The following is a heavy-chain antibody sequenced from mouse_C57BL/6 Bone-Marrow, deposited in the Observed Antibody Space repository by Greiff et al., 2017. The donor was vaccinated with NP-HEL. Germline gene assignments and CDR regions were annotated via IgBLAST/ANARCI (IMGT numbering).Heavy chain of an antibody. V-gene: IGHV1-80*01. CDR1: GYAFSSYW. D-gene: IGHD1-1*01. J-gene: IGHJ1*03. CDR2: IYPGDGDT. CDR3: ARAVVLRRYWYCDV. Sequence: QVQLQQSGAELVKPGASVKISCKASGYAFSSYWMNWVKQRPGKGLEWIGQIYPGDGDTNYNGKFKGKATLTADKSSSTAYMQLSSLTSEDSAVYFCARAVVLRRYWYCDVWGTGTTVTVSS.